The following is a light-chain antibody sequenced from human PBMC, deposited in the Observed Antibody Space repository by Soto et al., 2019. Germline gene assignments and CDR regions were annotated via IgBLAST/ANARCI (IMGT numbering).Light chain of an antibody. CDR2: DTS. CDR1: QSVSSN. J-gene: IGKJ4*01. Sequence: DIVLTQSPATLSASPGKRATLSCRASQSVSSNLAWYQQKPGLAPRLLIYDTSTRATDIPARFSGSGSGTEFTLTISSLQSEDFAVYYSQHYNIWPHMFAFGGGTKVEI. V-gene: IGKV3-15*01. CDR3: QHYNIWPHMFA.